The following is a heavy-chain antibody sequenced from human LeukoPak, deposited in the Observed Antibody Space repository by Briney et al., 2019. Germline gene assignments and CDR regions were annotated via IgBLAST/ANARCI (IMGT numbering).Heavy chain of an antibody. CDR1: GYTFTNYY. CDR2: INPNGGST. V-gene: IGHV1-46*01. Sequence: ASVKVSCKASGYTFTNYYIHWVRQAPGQGLEWVGLINPNGGSTGYAQRLQGRVTMTTDTSTSTAYVELRSLRSDDTAVYYCARDLLRYYDWLTMAGYGGQGTLVSVS. D-gene: IGHD3-9*01. CDR3: ARDLLRYYDWLTMAGY. J-gene: IGHJ4*02.